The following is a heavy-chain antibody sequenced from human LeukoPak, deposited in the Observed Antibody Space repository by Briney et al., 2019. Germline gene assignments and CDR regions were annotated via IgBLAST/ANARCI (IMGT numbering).Heavy chain of an antibody. Sequence: GGSLRLSCAASGFTFSSYAMHWVRQAPGKGLEWVAVISYDGSNKYYADSVKGRFTISRDNSKNTLYLQMNSLRAEDTAVYYCVSRTVTTWWGQGTLVTVSS. J-gene: IGHJ4*02. CDR1: GFTFSSYA. CDR3: VSRTVTTW. V-gene: IGHV3-30*04. CDR2: ISYDGSNK. D-gene: IGHD4-17*01.